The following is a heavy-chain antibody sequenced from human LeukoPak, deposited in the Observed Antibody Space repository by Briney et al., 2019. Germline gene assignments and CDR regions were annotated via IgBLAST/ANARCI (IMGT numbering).Heavy chain of an antibody. D-gene: IGHD4-17*01. CDR2: ISGSGGST. V-gene: IGHV3-23*01. CDR1: GFTFSNAW. J-gene: IGHJ4*02. CDR3: AKEWGVDYGLRY. Sequence: GGSLRPSCAASGFTFSNAWMSWVRQAPGKGLEWVSAISGSGGSTYDADSVKGRFTISRDNSKNTLYLQMNSLRADDTAVYYCAKEWGVDYGLRYWGQGTLVTVSS.